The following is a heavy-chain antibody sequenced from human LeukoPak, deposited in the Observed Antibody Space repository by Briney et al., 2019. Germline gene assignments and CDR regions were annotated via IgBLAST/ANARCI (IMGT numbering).Heavy chain of an antibody. V-gene: IGHV1-2*02. Sequence: ASVKVSCKASGYTFTSYYMHWVRQAPGQGLEWMGWINPNSGGTNYAQKFQGRVTMTRDTSISTAYMELSRLRSDDTAVYYCARDTLFRDGYPRPYYYYYMDVWGKGTTVTISS. J-gene: IGHJ6*03. D-gene: IGHD5-24*01. CDR3: ARDTLFRDGYPRPYYYYYMDV. CDR2: INPNSGGT. CDR1: GYTFTSYY.